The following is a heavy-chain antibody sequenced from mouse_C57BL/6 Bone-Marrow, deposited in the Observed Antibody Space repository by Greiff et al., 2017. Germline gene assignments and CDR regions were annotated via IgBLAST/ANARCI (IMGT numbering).Heavy chain of an antibody. J-gene: IGHJ2*01. CDR3: AGNGCFDY. Sequence: VQLQQSGAELVRPGASVKLSCTASGFNINDDYMHWVKQRPEQGLEWIGWIDPANGDTEYASKFQGKATITADTSSNTAYLQLSSLTSEDTAVYYCAGNGCFDYGGQGTALTVS. CDR1: GFNINDDY. D-gene: IGHD2-2*01. V-gene: IGHV14-4*01. CDR2: IDPANGDT.